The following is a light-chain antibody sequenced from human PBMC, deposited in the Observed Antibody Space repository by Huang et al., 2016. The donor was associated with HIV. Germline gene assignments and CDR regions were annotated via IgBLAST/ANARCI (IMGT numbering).Light chain of an antibody. J-gene: IGKJ1*01. Sequence: DIQMTQSPSTLSAYVGDRVNITCRASQSISSWLAWYQQKPGKAPKLLSYKSSTLEDGVPSRFSGSASGTEVTLTISSLQPDDFATYYCQQYKNYWTCGQGTKVEIK. V-gene: IGKV1-5*03. CDR2: KSS. CDR3: QQYKNYWT. CDR1: QSISSW.